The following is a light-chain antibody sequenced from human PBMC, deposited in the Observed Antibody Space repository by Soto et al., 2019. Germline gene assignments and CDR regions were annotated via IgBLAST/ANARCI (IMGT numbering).Light chain of an antibody. CDR1: STDFVSYNR. V-gene: IGLV2-18*02. CDR3: CSYAGSDTYVV. J-gene: IGLJ2*01. CDR2: DVT. Sequence: QSALTQPPSVSGSPGQSVTISCTGTSTDFVSYNRVSWYQQPPGTAPKLMIYDVTKRPSGVPDHFSGSKSGNTASLTISGLQTEDEADYYCCSYAGSDTYVVFGGGTQLTVL.